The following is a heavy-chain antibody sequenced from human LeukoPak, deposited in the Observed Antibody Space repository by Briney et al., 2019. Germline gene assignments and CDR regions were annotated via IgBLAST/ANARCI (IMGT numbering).Heavy chain of an antibody. CDR3: ARGGTYYDFWSGYYTADY. D-gene: IGHD3-3*01. CDR1: GGSISSYY. CDR2: IYYSGST. Sequence: PSETLSLTCTVSGGSISSYYWSWIRQPSGKGLEWIGYIYYSGSTNYNPSLKSRVTISVDTSKNQFSLKLSSVTAADTAVYYCARGGTYYDFWSGYYTADYWGQGTLVTVSS. J-gene: IGHJ4*02. V-gene: IGHV4-59*01.